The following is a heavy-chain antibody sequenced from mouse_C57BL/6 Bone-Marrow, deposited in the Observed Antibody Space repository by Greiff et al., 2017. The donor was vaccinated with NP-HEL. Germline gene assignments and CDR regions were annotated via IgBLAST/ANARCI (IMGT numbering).Heavy chain of an antibody. J-gene: IGHJ4*01. CDR2: ISNGGGST. V-gene: IGHV5-12*01. CDR3: ARLTVWAFMDY. D-gene: IGHD4-1*01. Sequence: EVQGVESGGGLVQPGGSLKLSCAASGFTFSDYYMYWVRQTPEKRLEWVAYISNGGGSTYYPDTVKGRFTISRDNAKNTLYLQMSRLKSEDTAMYYCARLTVWAFMDYWGQGTSVTVSS. CDR1: GFTFSDYY.